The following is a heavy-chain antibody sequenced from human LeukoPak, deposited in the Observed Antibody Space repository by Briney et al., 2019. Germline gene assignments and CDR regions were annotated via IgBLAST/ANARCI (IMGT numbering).Heavy chain of an antibody. CDR1: GASLTY. J-gene: IGHJ4*02. V-gene: IGHV4-59*01. Sequence: SETLSLTCTVSGASLTYWTWIRQAPGKGLEWIGVIYNHGRTEYNPSLKSRVTISFYTSANQISLKLSSVTAADTAVYYCARVLRQGIAARPGVFDYWGQGTLVTVSS. CDR2: IYNHGRT. D-gene: IGHD6-6*01. CDR3: ARVLRQGIAARPGVFDY.